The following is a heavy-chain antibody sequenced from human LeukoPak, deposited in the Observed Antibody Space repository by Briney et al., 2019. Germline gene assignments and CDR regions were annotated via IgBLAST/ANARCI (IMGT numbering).Heavy chain of an antibody. CDR3: ATYKENKVATRGFDY. Sequence: PSETLSLTCSVSGASISSNYWTWIRQPPGKGLEWIGNIYYSGHTDYNPSLKSRVTISVDTSKNQFSLSLRSVTAADTAVYFCATYKENKVATRGFDYWGQGTLVTVHS. CDR2: IYYSGHT. D-gene: IGHD5-12*01. V-gene: IGHV4-59*08. J-gene: IGHJ4*02. CDR1: GASISSNY.